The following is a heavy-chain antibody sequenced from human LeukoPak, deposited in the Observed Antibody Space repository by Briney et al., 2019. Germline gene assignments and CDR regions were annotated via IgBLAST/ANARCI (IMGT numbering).Heavy chain of an antibody. D-gene: IGHD1-26*01. V-gene: IGHV4-39*01. J-gene: IGHJ4*02. Sequence: SGTLSLTCAVSGGSISSSSYYWGWIRQPPGKGLEWIGSIYYSGSTYYNPSLKSRVTISVDTSKNQFSLKLSSVTAADTAVYYCARKGSGSSDYWGQGTLVTVSS. CDR3: ARKGSGSSDY. CDR1: GGSISSSSYY. CDR2: IYYSGST.